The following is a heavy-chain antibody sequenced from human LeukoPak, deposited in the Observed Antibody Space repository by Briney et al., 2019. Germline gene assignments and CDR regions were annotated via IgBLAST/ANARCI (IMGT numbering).Heavy chain of an antibody. D-gene: IGHD3-3*01. J-gene: IGHJ5*02. CDR2: MNPNSGNT. V-gene: IGHV1-8*01. CDR3: ARVEGYDFWSGYPSNWFDP. Sequence: ASVKVSCKASGYTFTSYDINWVRQATGQGLEWMGWMNPNSGNTGYAQKFQGRVTMTRNTSISTAYMELSSLRSEDTAVYYCARVEGYDFWSGYPSNWFDPWGQGTLVTVSS. CDR1: GYTFTSYD.